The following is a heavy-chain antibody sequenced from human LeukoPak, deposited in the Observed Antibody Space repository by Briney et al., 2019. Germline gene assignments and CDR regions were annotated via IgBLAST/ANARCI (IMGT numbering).Heavy chain of an antibody. CDR2: IIPIFGTA. J-gene: IGHJ6*03. D-gene: IGHD3-10*01. Sequence: ASVKVSCKASGGTFSSYAISWVRQAPGQGLEWMGGIIPIFGTANYAQKFQGRVTITADESRSKAYMEMRRLRSEDTAVYYCARGSPYYGSGSYNDCYYMDVWGKGTTVTISS. CDR1: GGTFSSYA. CDR3: ARGSPYYGSGSYNDCYYMDV. V-gene: IGHV1-69*13.